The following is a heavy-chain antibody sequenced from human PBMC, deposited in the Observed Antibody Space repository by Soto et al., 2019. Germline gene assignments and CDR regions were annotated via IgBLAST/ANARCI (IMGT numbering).Heavy chain of an antibody. D-gene: IGHD6-13*01. CDR2: LSGTTSDT. CDR1: GFRFSDYY. J-gene: IGHJ5*02. CDR3: ARQVLVARPWAFDP. V-gene: IGHV3-11*06. Sequence: GGSLRLSCAASGFRFSDYYMSWIRQAPGKGPEWVAYLSGTTSDTNSADFVKGRFIISRDNAKNSLYLQMNSLRAEDTAMYYCARQVLVARPWAFDPGGQATPVTLSS.